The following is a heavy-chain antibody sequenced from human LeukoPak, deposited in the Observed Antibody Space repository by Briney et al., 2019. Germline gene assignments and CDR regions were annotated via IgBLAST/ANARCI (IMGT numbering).Heavy chain of an antibody. Sequence: PSETLSLTCAVYGGSFSGYYWSWIRQPPGKGLEWIGEINHSGSTNYNPSLKSRVTISVDTSKNQFPLKLSSVTAADTAVYYCARDHLTNSGSSFDPWGQGTLVTVSS. CDR3: ARDHLTNSGSSFDP. V-gene: IGHV4-34*01. CDR2: INHSGST. J-gene: IGHJ5*02. D-gene: IGHD1-26*01. CDR1: GGSFSGYY.